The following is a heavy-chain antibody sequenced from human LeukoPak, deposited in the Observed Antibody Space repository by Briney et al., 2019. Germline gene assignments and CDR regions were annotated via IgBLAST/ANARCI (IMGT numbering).Heavy chain of an antibody. D-gene: IGHD2-2*01. Sequence: GGSLRLSCAASGFTVSSNYMSWVRQAPGKGLEWVAVIYSGGSTYYADSVKGRFTISRDNSKNTLYLQINSLRAEDTAVYYCARLSKVVPAAIHTWGQGTLVTVSS. CDR1: GFTVSSNY. J-gene: IGHJ5*02. CDR2: IYSGGST. CDR3: ARLSKVVPAAIHT. V-gene: IGHV3-53*01.